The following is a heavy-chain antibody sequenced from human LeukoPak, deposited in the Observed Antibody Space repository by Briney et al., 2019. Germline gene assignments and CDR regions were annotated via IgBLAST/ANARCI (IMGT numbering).Heavy chain of an antibody. CDR1: GFTFSSYA. J-gene: IGHJ4*02. CDR2: VSGSGANT. D-gene: IGHD4-17*01. Sequence: GGSLRLSCAASGFTFSSYAMSWVRQAPGKGLEWVSAVSGSGANTYYADSVKGRFTTSRDNSKNTLYLQMNSLRAEDTAVYYCAKFSSYGDYAGPNDYWGQGTLVTVSS. CDR3: AKFSSYGDYAGPNDY. V-gene: IGHV3-23*01.